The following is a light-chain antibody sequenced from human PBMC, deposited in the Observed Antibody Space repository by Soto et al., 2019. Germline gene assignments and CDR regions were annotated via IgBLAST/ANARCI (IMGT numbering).Light chain of an antibody. V-gene: IGLV4-69*01. Sequence: QLVLTQSPSASASLGASVKLTCTLSSGHSSYDIAWHQQQPEKGPRYLMKVDSDGSHSKGDGIPDRFSGSSSGAERYLTISSLQSEDEADYYCQTWGTGIAVFGGGTQLTVL. CDR2: VDSDGSH. CDR1: SGHSSYD. CDR3: QTWGTGIAV. J-gene: IGLJ7*01.